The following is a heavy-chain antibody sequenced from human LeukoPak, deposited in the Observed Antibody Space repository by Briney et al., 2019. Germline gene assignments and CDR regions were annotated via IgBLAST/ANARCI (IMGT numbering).Heavy chain of an antibody. J-gene: IGHJ4*02. D-gene: IGHD3-22*01. V-gene: IGHV3-23*01. CDR1: GFTFSSYA. Sequence: GGSLRLSCAASGFTFSSYAMSWVRQAPGKGLEWVSAISGSAGSTYYADSVKGRFTISRDNSKNTLYLQMNSLRAEDTAVYYCATRSGYYQPFDYWGQGTLVTVSS. CDR3: ATRSGYYQPFDY. CDR2: ISGSAGST.